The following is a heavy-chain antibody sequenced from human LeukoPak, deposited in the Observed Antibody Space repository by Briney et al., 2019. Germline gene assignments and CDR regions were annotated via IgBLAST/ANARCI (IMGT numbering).Heavy chain of an antibody. Sequence: SETLSLTCAVYGGSFSGYYWSWIPQPPGKGLEWIGEINHSGSTNYNPSLKSRVTISVDTSKNQFSLKLSSVTAADTAVYYCARVKSPVDFWSGYPKGRWFDPWGQGTLGTVSS. CDR2: INHSGST. D-gene: IGHD3-3*01. CDR3: ARVKSPVDFWSGYPKGRWFDP. J-gene: IGHJ5*02. CDR1: GGSFSGYY. V-gene: IGHV4-34*01.